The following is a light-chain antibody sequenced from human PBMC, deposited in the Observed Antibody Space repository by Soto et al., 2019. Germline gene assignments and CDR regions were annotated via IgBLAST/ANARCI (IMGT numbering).Light chain of an antibody. J-gene: IGKJ5*01. V-gene: IGKV1-33*01. CDR1: QDISNY. CDR3: QQYDNLPIT. CDR2: DAS. Sequence: DIEMTQSPSSLSASVGDRVTITCQASQDISNYLNWYQQKPGKAPKLLIYDASNLETGVPSRFSGSGSGTDFTFTISSLQPEDIATYYCQQYDNLPITFSQGTRVEIK.